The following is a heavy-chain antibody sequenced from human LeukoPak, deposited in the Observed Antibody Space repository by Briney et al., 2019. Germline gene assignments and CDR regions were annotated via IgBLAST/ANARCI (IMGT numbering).Heavy chain of an antibody. CDR2: ISSSSSYI. CDR3: ARAGDDCSSTSCYYPYGMDV. J-gene: IGHJ6*02. CDR1: GFTFSSYS. V-gene: IGHV3-21*01. D-gene: IGHD2-2*01. Sequence: GGSLRLSCAASGFTFSSYSMNWVRQAPGKELEWVSSISSSSSYIYYADSVKGRFTISRDNAKNSLYLQMNSLRAEDTAVYYCARAGDDCSSTSCYYPYGMDVWGQGTTVTVSS.